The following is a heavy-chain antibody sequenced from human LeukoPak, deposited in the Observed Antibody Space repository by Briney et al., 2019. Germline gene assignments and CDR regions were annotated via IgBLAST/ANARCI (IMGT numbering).Heavy chain of an antibody. J-gene: IGHJ6*02. CDR1: GFTFSSYS. CDR3: ARWGPVRYGMDV. Sequence: KTGGSLRLSCAASGFTFSSYSMNWVRQAPGKGLEWVSSISSSSSYIYYADSVKGRFTISRGNAKNSLYLQMNSLRAEDTAVYYCARWGPVRYGMDVWGQGTTVTVSS. D-gene: IGHD1-26*01. CDR2: ISSSSSYI. V-gene: IGHV3-21*01.